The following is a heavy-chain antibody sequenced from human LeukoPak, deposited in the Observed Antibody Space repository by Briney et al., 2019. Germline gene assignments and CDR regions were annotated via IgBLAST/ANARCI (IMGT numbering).Heavy chain of an antibody. Sequence: GGSLRLSCAASGFTFSSYWMSWVRQAPGKGREGVADIKQDGREKYYVDSVKGRFTISRDNAKNSLYLQMNSLRAEDTAVYYCARDSSRAWYYYDSSGSTFDPWGQGTLVTVSS. D-gene: IGHD3-22*01. CDR1: GFTFSSYW. CDR2: IKQDGREK. CDR3: ARDSSRAWYYYDSSGSTFDP. J-gene: IGHJ5*02. V-gene: IGHV3-7*01.